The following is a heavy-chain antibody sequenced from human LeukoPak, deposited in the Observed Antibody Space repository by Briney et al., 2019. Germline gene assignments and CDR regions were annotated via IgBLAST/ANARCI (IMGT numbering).Heavy chain of an antibody. CDR3: ARFYPGPWQLDY. Sequence: SETLSLTCTVSGVSISSTSYYWTWIRQPPVKGLEWIGSIYYSGRTYYNPSLKSRVTTSVDTSKNQFSLKLSSVTAADTAVYYCARFYPGPWQLDYWGQGTMVTVSS. CDR1: GVSISSTSYY. V-gene: IGHV4-39*07. CDR2: IYYSGRT. D-gene: IGHD2/OR15-2a*01. J-gene: IGHJ4*02.